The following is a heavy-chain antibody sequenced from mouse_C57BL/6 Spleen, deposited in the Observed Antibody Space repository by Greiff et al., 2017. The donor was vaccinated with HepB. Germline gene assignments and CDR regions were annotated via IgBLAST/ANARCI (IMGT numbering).Heavy chain of an antibody. J-gene: IGHJ4*01. CDR3: ARGGWAYYYAMDY. D-gene: IGHD3-2*02. CDR1: GYTFTSYW. V-gene: IGHV1-50*01. CDR2: IDPSDSYT. Sequence: QVQLKQPGAELVKPGASVKLSCKASGYTFTSYWMQWVKQRPGQGLEWIGEIDPSDSYTNYNQKFKGKATLPVDTSSSTAYMQLSSLTSEDSAVYYCARGGWAYYYAMDYWGQGTSVTVSS.